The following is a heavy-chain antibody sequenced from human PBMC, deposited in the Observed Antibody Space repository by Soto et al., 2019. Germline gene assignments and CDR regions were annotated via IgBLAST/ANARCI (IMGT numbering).Heavy chain of an antibody. CDR1: GFTFSSYS. CDR2: ISSSSSYI. J-gene: IGHJ3*02. Sequence: EVQLVESGGGLVKPGGSLRLSCAASGFTFSSYSMNWVRQAPGKGLEWVSSISSSSSYIYYADSVKRLFTIARDNAQNSEYMHMNSLRAEYTAVYYCAWGRPRGTTSDAYDISGEGTMPTVSA. D-gene: IGHD4-17*01. V-gene: IGHV3-21*01. CDR3: AWGRPRGTTSDAYDI.